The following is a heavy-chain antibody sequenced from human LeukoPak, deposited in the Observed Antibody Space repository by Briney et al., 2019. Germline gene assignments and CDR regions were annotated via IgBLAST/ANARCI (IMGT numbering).Heavy chain of an antibody. CDR1: GLTFSSYS. Sequence: GGSLRLSCAASGLTFSSYSMNWVRQAPGKGLEWVSSISSSSSYIYYADSVKGRFTISRDNAKNSLYLQMNSLRAEDTAVYYCARDLESGYYYEGDTTHTNYWGQGTLVTVSS. CDR3: ARDLESGYYYEGDTTHTNY. V-gene: IGHV3-21*01. J-gene: IGHJ4*02. D-gene: IGHD3-22*01. CDR2: ISSSSSYI.